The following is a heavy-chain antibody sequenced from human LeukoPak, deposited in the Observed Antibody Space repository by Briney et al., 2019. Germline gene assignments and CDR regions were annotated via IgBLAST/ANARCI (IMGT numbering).Heavy chain of an antibody. D-gene: IGHD3-22*01. CDR3: VRGIDTTGYFNY. CDR2: IDTNTGSP. Sequence: ASVKVSCKASGYTFTTYPINWVRQAPGQGLEWMEWIDTNTGSPTYAQGLTGRFVFALDTSVSTAFLQINSLKAEDTALYYCVRGIDTTGYFNYWGQGTLVTVSS. J-gene: IGHJ4*02. CDR1: GYTFTTYP. V-gene: IGHV7-4-1*02.